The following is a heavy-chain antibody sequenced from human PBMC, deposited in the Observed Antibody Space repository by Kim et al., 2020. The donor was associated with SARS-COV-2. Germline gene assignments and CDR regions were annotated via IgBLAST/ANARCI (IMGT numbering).Heavy chain of an antibody. Sequence: SETLSLTCAVYGGSFSGYYWSWIRQPPGKGLEWIGEINHSGSTNYNPSLKSRVTISVDTSKNQFSLKLSSVTAADTAVYYCARGSKFYYGSGSYLRPYY. J-gene: IGHJ6*01. CDR1: GGSFSGYY. CDR2: INHSGST. D-gene: IGHD3-10*01. CDR3: ARGSKFYYGSGSYLRPYY. V-gene: IGHV4-34*01.